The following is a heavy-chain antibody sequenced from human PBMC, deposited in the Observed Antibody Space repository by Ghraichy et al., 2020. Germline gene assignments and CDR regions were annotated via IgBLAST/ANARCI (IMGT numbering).Heavy chain of an antibody. Sequence: GGSLRLSCAASGFTFSSHWMSWVRQAPGKGLEWVANINRDGNDKYYMGSVRGRFTISRDNAKNSLYLQMNCLRAEDTAVYHCATNSAWNYGYWGQGTLVTVSS. CDR3: ATNSAWNYGY. V-gene: IGHV3-7*01. D-gene: IGHD1-7*01. CDR2: INRDGNDK. J-gene: IGHJ4*02. CDR1: GFTFSSHW.